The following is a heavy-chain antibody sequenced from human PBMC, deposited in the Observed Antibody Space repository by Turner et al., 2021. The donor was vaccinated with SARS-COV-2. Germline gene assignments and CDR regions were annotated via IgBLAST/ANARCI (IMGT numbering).Heavy chain of an antibody. CDR3: ARDLYDFWSGYNSYYYGMDV. J-gene: IGHJ6*02. CDR1: GFTFSSYS. V-gene: IGHV3-21*01. D-gene: IGHD3-3*01. CDR2: ISSRSSYI. Sequence: EVQLVESGGGLVKPGGSLRLSGAASGFTFSSYSMNWVRQAPGKGLEWVSSISSRSSYIYYADSVKGRFTISRDNAKNSLYLQMNSLRAEDTAVYSCARDLYDFWSGYNSYYYGMDVWGQGTTVTVSS.